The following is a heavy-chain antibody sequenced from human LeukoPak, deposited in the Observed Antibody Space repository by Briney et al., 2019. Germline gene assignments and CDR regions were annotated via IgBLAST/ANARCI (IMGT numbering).Heavy chain of an antibody. V-gene: IGHV3-7*03. CDR1: GFTFSTYW. J-gene: IGHJ4*02. Sequence: PGGSLRLSCAGSGFTFSTYWMSWVRQAPGKGLDWVANIKQDGTDKYYVDSVKGRFTISRDNSKNTLYLQMNSLRAEDTAVYYCAKGDYSNYVRSYFDYWGQGTLVTVSS. CDR2: IKQDGTDK. D-gene: IGHD4-11*01. CDR3: AKGDYSNYVRSYFDY.